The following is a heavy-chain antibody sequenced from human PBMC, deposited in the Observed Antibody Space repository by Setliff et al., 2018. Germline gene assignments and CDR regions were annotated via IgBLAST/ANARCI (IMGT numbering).Heavy chain of an antibody. Sequence: SETLSLTCAVYGGSFSTYYWIWIRQPPGKGLEWIGEINHSGSTNYNPSLKSRVTISVDTSKNQFSLKLSSVTAADTAVYYCARGRAHVDYWGQGTLVTVSS. J-gene: IGHJ4*02. CDR3: ARGRAHVDY. CDR2: INHSGST. V-gene: IGHV4-34*01. CDR1: GGSFSTYY.